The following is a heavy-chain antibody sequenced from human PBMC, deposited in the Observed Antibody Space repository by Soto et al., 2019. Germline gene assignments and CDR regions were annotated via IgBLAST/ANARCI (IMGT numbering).Heavy chain of an antibody. CDR1: GGTFSSYA. J-gene: IGHJ3*02. CDR2: IIPIFGTA. Sequence: ASVKVSCKASGGTFSSYAISWVRQAPGQGLEWMGGIIPIFGTANYAQKFQGRVTITADESTSTAYMELSSLRSEDTAVYYCASPDNNSSGWPHDAFDIWGQGTMVTVSS. D-gene: IGHD6-19*01. V-gene: IGHV1-69*13. CDR3: ASPDNNSSGWPHDAFDI.